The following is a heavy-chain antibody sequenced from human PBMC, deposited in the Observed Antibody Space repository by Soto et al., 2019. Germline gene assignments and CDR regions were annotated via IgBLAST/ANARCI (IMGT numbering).Heavy chain of an antibody. Sequence: PGGSLRLSCAASGFTFSSYAMSWVRQAPGKGLEWVSAISGSGGSTYYADSVKGRFTISRDNSKNTLYLQMNSLRAEDTAVYYCAKDLVTIFGVVIIPGYYGMDVWGQGTTVTVSS. J-gene: IGHJ6*02. CDR1: GFTFSSYA. CDR2: ISGSGGST. D-gene: IGHD3-3*01. CDR3: AKDLVTIFGVVIIPGYYGMDV. V-gene: IGHV3-23*01.